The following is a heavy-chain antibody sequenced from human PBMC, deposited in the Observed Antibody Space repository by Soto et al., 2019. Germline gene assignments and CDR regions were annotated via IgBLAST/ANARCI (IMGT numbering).Heavy chain of an antibody. D-gene: IGHD6-6*01. CDR2: IIPIFGTA. Sequence: SVKVSCKASGGTFSSYAISWVRQAPGQGLEWMGGIIPIFGTANYAQKFQGRVTITADESTSTAYMELSSLRSEDTAVYYCARDYKVAARPGYYGMDVWGQGTTVTVSS. V-gene: IGHV1-69*13. CDR1: GGTFSSYA. CDR3: ARDYKVAARPGYYGMDV. J-gene: IGHJ6*02.